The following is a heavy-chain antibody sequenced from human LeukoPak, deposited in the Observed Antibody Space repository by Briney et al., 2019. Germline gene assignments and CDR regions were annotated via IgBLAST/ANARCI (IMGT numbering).Heavy chain of an antibody. D-gene: IGHD3-10*01. J-gene: IGHJ6*03. Sequence: GGSLRLSRAASGFTFSDSYMSCIRQAPGKGLEWVSYISSSGSTIYYADSVKRRFTISKDNAKNSLYLQMNRLRADDTAVYYCARNQRWAYSSGYYMDVWGKGTTVTISS. CDR1: GFTFSDSY. CDR2: ISSSGSTI. CDR3: ARNQRWAYSSGYYMDV. V-gene: IGHV3-11*01.